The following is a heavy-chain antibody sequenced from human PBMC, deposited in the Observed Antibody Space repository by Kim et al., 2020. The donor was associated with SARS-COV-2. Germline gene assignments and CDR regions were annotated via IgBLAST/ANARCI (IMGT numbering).Heavy chain of an antibody. CDR3: ARDMEQLVDPASTPFDY. V-gene: IGHV1-69*13. J-gene: IGHJ4*02. Sequence: SVKVSCKASGGTFSSYAISWVRQAPGQGLEWMGGIIPIFGTANYAQKFQGRVTITADESTSTAYMELSSLRSEDTAVYYCARDMEQLVDPASTPFDYWGQGTLVTVSS. CDR1: GGTFSSYA. D-gene: IGHD6-13*01. CDR2: IIPIFGTA.